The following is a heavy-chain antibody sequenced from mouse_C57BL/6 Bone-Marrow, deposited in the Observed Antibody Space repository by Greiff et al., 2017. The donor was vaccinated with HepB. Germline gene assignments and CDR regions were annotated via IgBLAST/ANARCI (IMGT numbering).Heavy chain of an antibody. CDR3: ARRGYYGSSYLHYFDY. Sequence: QVQLQQSGAELMKPGASVKLSCKATGYTFTGYWIEWVKQRPGHGLEWIGEILPGSGSTNYNEKFKGKATFTADTSSNTAYMQLSSLTTEDSAIYYCARRGYYGSSYLHYFDYWGQGTTLTVSS. D-gene: IGHD1-1*01. J-gene: IGHJ2*01. CDR2: ILPGSGST. V-gene: IGHV1-9*01. CDR1: GYTFTGYW.